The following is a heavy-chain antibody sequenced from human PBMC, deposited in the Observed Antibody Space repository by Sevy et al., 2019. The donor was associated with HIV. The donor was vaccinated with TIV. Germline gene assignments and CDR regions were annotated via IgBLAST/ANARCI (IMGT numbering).Heavy chain of an antibody. J-gene: IGHJ4*02. V-gene: IGHV3-30-3*01. Sequence: GGSLRLSCAASGFTFSSYAMHWVRQAPGKGLEWVAVISYDGSNKYYADSVKGRFTISRDNSKNTLYLQMNSLRAEDTAVYYCARENYYDSSGYYWEGEFGYWGQGTLVTVSS. D-gene: IGHD3-22*01. CDR1: GFTFSSYA. CDR3: ARENYYDSSGYYWEGEFGY. CDR2: ISYDGSNK.